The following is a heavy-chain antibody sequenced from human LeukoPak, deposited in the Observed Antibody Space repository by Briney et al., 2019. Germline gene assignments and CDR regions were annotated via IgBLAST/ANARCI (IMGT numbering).Heavy chain of an antibody. D-gene: IGHD3-10*01. J-gene: IGHJ5*02. CDR1: GFTFSSYA. CDR2: ISGSGGST. V-gene: IGHV3-23*01. CDR3: ARDRVLLWFGEGPVGFDP. Sequence: PGGSLRLSCAASGFTFSSYAMSWVRQAPGKGLEWVSAISGSGGSTYYADSVKGRFTISRDNAKNSLYLQMNSLRAEDTAVYYCARDRVLLWFGEGPVGFDPWGQGTLATVSS.